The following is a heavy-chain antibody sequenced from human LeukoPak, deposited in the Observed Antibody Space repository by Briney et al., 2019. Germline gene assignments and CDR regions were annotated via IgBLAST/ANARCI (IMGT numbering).Heavy chain of an antibody. J-gene: IGHJ4*02. CDR3: AKPAGGVPAPDY. Sequence: GGSLRLSCAASGFTFSSYAVSWVRQAPGKGLEWASAISGSGGSTYYADSVKGRFTISRDNSKNTLYLQMNSLRAEDTAVYYCAKPAGGVPAPDYWGQGTLVTVSS. CDR2: ISGSGGST. V-gene: IGHV3-23*01. D-gene: IGHD3-16*01. CDR1: GFTFSSYA.